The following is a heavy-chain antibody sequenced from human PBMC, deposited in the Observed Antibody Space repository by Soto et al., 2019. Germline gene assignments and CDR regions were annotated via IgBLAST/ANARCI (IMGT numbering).Heavy chain of an antibody. CDR3: AKEGRHDDPVWRGMDV. CDR2: ISNSGNSI. CDR1: GFPFSDYD. D-gene: IGHD2-21*01. Sequence: QVQLVESGGGLVKPGGSLRVSCAASGFPFSDYDMSWIRQAPGKGLERVSYISNSGNSIYYADSVKGRFTISRDNAKNSLYLQMNSLRAEDTAVYYCAKEGRHDDPVWRGMDVWGQGTTGTVSS. V-gene: IGHV3-11*01. J-gene: IGHJ6*02.